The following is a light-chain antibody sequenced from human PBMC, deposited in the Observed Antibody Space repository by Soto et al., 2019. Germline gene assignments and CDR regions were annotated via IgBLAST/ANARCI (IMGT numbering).Light chain of an antibody. J-gene: IGKJ2*01. Sequence: EIVLTQSPGTLSLSPGERATLSCRASQSVSSSYLAWYQQKPGQAPRLLIYGASSRATGIPDRFSGSGSGTDFTLTISRLEPEDFAVYYCQQYGSSPPYTFGPGDQAGDQT. CDR2: GAS. V-gene: IGKV3-20*01. CDR1: QSVSSSY. CDR3: QQYGSSPPYT.